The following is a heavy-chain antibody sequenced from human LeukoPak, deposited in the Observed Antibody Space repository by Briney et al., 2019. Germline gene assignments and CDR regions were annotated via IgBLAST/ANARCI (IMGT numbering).Heavy chain of an antibody. V-gene: IGHV1-8*01. CDR2: MNPNSGNT. CDR3: ARAKKYYDYVWGSYRRNVDY. Sequence: ASVKVSRKASGYTFTSYDINWVRQATGQGLEWMGLMNPNSGNTGYAQKFQGRVTMTRNTSISTAYMELSSLRSEDTAVYYCARAKKYYDYVWGSYRRNVDYWDQGTLVTVPS. D-gene: IGHD3-16*02. CDR1: GYTFTSYD. J-gene: IGHJ4*02.